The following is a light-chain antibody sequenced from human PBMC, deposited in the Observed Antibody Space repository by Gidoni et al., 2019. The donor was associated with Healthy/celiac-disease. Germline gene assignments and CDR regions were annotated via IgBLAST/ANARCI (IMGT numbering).Light chain of an antibody. CDR3: SSYAGSNNV. V-gene: IGLV2-8*01. CDR2: EVS. J-gene: IGLJ1*01. CDR1: SSDVGGYNY. Sequence: QSALTHPPSASGSPAQSVTISCTGTSSDVGGYNYVSWYQQHPGKAPKLMIYEVSKRPSGVPDRFSGSKSGNTASLTVSGLQAEDEADYYCSSYAGSNNVFGTGTKVTVL.